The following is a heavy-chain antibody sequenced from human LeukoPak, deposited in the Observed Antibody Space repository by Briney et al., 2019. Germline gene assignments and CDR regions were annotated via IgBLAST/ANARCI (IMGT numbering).Heavy chain of an antibody. CDR3: VRALEYSSSHTSFY. CDR1: GYTFTGYY. D-gene: IGHD6-6*01. CDR2: INPNSGGT. J-gene: IGHJ4*02. Sequence: ASVKVSCKASGYTFTGYYMHWVRQAPGQGLEWMGRINPNSGGTNYAQKFQGRVTMTRDTSISTAYMELSRLRSDDTAVYYCVRALEYSSSHTSFYWGKGTLVTVSS. V-gene: IGHV1-2*06.